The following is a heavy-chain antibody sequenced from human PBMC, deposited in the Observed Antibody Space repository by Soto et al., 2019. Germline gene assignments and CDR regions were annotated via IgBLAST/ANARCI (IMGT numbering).Heavy chain of an antibody. CDR1: GFTFSSYA. CDR3: AKRWSGNNWNTRGTFDV. Sequence: GGFLRLSCAPSGFTFSSYAMSWVRQAPGKGLEWVSAINWSGGSTSYADSVKGRFTISRDNSDNTLYLQINSLRADDTALYYCAKRWSGNNWNTRGTFDVWGQGTMVTVSS. CDR2: INWSGGST. D-gene: IGHD1-1*01. J-gene: IGHJ3*01. V-gene: IGHV3-23*01.